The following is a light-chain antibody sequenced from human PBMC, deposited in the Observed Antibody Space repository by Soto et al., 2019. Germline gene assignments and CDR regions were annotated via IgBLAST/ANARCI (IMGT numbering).Light chain of an antibody. J-gene: IGLJ2*01. CDR1: SSDVGAYPF. CDR3: SSYTDSSTLL. CDR2: EVT. Sequence: QSVLTQPASVSGSPGQSITISCTGTSSDVGAYPFVSWYQQHPDKAPKLMIYEVTNRPSGVSNRFSGSKSGNTASLTISGLQAEDEANYYCSSYTDSSTLLFGGGTKLTVL. V-gene: IGLV2-14*03.